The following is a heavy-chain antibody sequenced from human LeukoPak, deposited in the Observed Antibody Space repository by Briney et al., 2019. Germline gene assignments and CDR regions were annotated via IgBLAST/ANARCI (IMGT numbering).Heavy chain of an antibody. CDR2: IYSGGST. V-gene: IGHV3-66*01. J-gene: IGHJ5*02. CDR1: GFTVSSNY. Sequence: GGSLRLSCAASGFTVSSNYMSWVRQAPGKGLEWVSVIYSGGSTYYADSVKGRFTISRDNSKNTLYLQMNSLRAEDTAVYYCARGDLIQLWSPSFDPWGQGTLVTVSS. D-gene: IGHD5-18*01. CDR3: ARGDLIQLWSPSFDP.